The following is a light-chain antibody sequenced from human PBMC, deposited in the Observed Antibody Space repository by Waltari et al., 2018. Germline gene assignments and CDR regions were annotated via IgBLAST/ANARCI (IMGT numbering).Light chain of an antibody. V-gene: IGLV2-14*03. CDR2: DVT. Sequence: QSVLTQPASVSGSPGQSITISCTGTNNDVGASKFVSWYQQHPGRAPQLMIYDVTERPSGISYRFSGSQSANTASLTISGLLPEDEAIYYCCSFTATHTLLFGGGTTVTVL. J-gene: IGLJ2*01. CDR3: CSFTATHTLL. CDR1: NNDVGASKF.